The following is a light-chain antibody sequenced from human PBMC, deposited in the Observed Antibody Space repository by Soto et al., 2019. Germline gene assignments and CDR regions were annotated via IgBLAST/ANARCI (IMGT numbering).Light chain of an antibody. J-gene: IGKJ1*01. CDR1: QTISSW. CDR3: QQYNSYS. CDR2: KAS. Sequence: DIQMTQYPSTLSASVGDRATIICRASQTISSWLAWYQQKPGRAPKLLIYKASTLESEVPSRFSGSGSGTEFTLTISSLQPDDFATYYCQQYNSYSFGQGTKVDIK. V-gene: IGKV1-5*03.